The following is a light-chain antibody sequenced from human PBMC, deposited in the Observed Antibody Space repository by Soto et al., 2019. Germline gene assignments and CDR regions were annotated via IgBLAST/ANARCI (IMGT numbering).Light chain of an antibody. V-gene: IGKV3-20*01. CDR3: QQYYSSLT. Sequence: DIVLTQSPASLSLPPGERATLSCRASQSVSSSFLAWYQQKPGQAPRLLIYGASRRATGIAARFTGSGSGTDFTLTISRLEPEAFAVYYYQQYYSSLTFGLGTKVEIK. J-gene: IGKJ1*01. CDR1: QSVSSSF. CDR2: GAS.